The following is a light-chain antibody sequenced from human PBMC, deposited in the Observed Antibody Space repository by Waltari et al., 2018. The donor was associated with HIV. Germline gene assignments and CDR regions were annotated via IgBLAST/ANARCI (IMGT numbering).Light chain of an antibody. V-gene: IGKV3-20*01. J-gene: IGKJ2*01. CDR3: QQYGSSPRT. Sequence: EIVLTQSPGTLSLSPGERATLSCRASQSVSNYFLAWYQQRPGQAPRLLIYGASSRATGIPDRFSGSGSGTDFALTISRLEPEDFAVYYCQQYGSSPRTFGRGTKLEIK. CDR2: GAS. CDR1: QSVSNYF.